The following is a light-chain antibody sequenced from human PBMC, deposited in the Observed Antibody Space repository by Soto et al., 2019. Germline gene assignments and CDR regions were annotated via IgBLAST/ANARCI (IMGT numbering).Light chain of an antibody. Sequence: EIVLTQSPGTLSLSPGERATLSRRASQSVSSSYLAWYQQKPGQAPRLLIYGASSRATGIPDRFSGSGSVTDFTLTISGLEPEDFAVYYCQQYGRSPPVTFGQGTRLEIK. V-gene: IGKV3-20*01. J-gene: IGKJ5*01. CDR1: QSVSSSY. CDR3: QQYGRSPPVT. CDR2: GAS.